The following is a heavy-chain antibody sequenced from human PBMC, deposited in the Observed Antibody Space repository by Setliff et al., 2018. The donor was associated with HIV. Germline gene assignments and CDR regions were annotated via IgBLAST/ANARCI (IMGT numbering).Heavy chain of an antibody. J-gene: IGHJ4*02. Sequence: SGPTLVNPTQTLTLTCTFSGFSLTPRGASVGWIRQPPGRALEWLALIYWNGDERYSASLQGRLSIAKDPSRTQVVLTLTNMSPDDTATYFCAHGRTGIAPPDFDYWGPGSLVTVSS. V-gene: IGHV2-5*01. D-gene: IGHD7-27*01. CDR3: AHGRTGIAPPDFDY. CDR2: IYWNGDE. CDR1: GFSLTPRGAS.